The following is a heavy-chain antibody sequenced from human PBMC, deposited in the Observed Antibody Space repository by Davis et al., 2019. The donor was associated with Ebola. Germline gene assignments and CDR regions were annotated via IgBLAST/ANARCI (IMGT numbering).Heavy chain of an antibody. D-gene: IGHD3-22*01. J-gene: IGHJ4*02. Sequence: MPSETLSLTCTVSGGSVSSGSYYWSWIRQPPGKGLEWIGYIYYSGSTNYNPSLKSRVTISVDTSKNQFSLKLSSVTAADTAVYYCARERDYYDSSGYQVGRYFDYWGQGTLVTVSS. CDR1: GGSVSSGSYY. V-gene: IGHV4-61*01. CDR3: ARERDYYDSSGYQVGRYFDY. CDR2: IYYSGST.